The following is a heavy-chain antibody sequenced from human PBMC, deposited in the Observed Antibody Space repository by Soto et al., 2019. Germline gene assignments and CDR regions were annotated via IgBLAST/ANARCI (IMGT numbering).Heavy chain of an antibody. J-gene: IGHJ6*02. CDR3: AKDQERSITVFGVALAPGHYSVMDV. CDR2: ISYDGSNK. V-gene: IGHV3-30*18. D-gene: IGHD3-3*01. CDR1: VLPCGSYG. Sequence: PGGCLGRGCTYYVLPCGSYGMPLGSQVPGKGLARVAVISYDGSNKYYADSVKGRFTISRDNSKNTLYLQMNSLRAEDTAVYYCAKDQERSITVFGVALAPGHYSVMDVWGQGTTVTVSS.